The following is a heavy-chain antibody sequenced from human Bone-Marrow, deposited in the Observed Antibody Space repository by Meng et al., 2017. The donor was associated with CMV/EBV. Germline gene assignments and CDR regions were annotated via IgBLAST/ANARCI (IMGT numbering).Heavy chain of an antibody. V-gene: IGHV1-8*03. J-gene: IGHJ4*02. CDR1: GYTFTSYD. D-gene: IGHD4-17*01. Sequence: ASVNVSCKASGYTFTSYDINWVRQATGQGLEWMGWMNPNSDNTAYAQTFQGRVTITRNTSLRTAYMELSSLRSEHTAVYYCASGRAGDYGDLGAGLDSRGQGTLVTFSS. CDR2: MNPNSDNT. CDR3: ASGRAGDYGDLGAGLDS.